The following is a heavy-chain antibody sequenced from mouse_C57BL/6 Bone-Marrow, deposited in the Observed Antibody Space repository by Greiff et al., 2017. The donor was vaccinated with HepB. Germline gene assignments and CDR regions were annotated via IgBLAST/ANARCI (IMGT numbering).Heavy chain of an antibody. Sequence: VQLQQPGAELVKPGASVKLSCKASGYTFTSYWMHWVKQRPGQGLEWIGMIHPNSGSTNYNEKFKSKATLTVDKSSSTADMQLSSLTSEDSAVYYCARRDYGSPFAYWGQGTLVTVSA. CDR2: IHPNSGST. CDR3: ARRDYGSPFAY. J-gene: IGHJ3*01. CDR1: GYTFTSYW. D-gene: IGHD1-1*01. V-gene: IGHV1-64*01.